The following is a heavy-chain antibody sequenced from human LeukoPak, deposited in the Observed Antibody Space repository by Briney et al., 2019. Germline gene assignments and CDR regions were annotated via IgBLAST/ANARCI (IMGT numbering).Heavy chain of an antibody. Sequence: KSSETLSLTFSVAGASIVSTHYGIWFPRPPGKALGGIGYINYYGSTNYNPSLKSRVTISIDTSSNHFSLRLTSVSAADTAVYYCAGRSGSYPNNWFDPWGQGILVTVSS. J-gene: IGHJ5*02. V-gene: IGHV4-59*11. CDR3: AGRSGSYPNNWFDP. CDR2: INYYGST. CDR1: GASIVSTHY. D-gene: IGHD1-26*01.